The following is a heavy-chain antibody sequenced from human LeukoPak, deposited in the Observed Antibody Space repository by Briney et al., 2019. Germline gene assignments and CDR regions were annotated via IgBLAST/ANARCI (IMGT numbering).Heavy chain of an antibody. CDR2: ISGSGGST. V-gene: IGHV3-23*01. CDR1: GFTFSSYA. D-gene: IGHD6-19*01. Sequence: PGGSLRLSCAASGFTFSSYAMSWVRQAPGKGLEWASAISGSGGSTYYADSVKGRFTISRDNSKNTLYLQMNSLRAEDTAVYYCAKNPEGWLTPSYYFDYWGQGTLVTVSS. CDR3: AKNPEGWLTPSYYFDY. J-gene: IGHJ4*02.